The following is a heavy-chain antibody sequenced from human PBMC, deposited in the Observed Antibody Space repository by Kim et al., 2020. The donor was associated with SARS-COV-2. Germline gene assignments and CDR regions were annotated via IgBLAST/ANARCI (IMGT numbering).Heavy chain of an antibody. CDR3: TMIGAGYSSSWYSPSWIDY. CDR2: IKSKTDGGTT. J-gene: IGHJ4*02. CDR1: GFTFSNAW. D-gene: IGHD6-13*01. Sequence: GGSLRLSCAASGFTFSNAWMSWVRQAPGKGLEWVGRIKSKTDGGTTDYAAPVKGRFTISRDDSKNTLYLQMNSLKTEDTAVYYCTMIGAGYSSSWYSPSWIDYWGQGTLVTVSS. V-gene: IGHV3-15*01.